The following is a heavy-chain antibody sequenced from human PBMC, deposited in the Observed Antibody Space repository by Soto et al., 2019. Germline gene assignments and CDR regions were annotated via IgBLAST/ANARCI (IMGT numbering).Heavy chain of an antibody. CDR1: GLTFSTFA. D-gene: IGHD3-3*01. CDR3: APRLTIFGIVKLSTWFDH. Sequence: GALRLSCTASGLTFSTFAMSWVRQSPGKGLEWVSTISGNGGATFYADSVKGRFTISRDNSKKTLYLQMNGLRAEDTAVYYCAPRLTIFGIVKLSTWFDHWGQGNLVTISS. CDR2: ISGNGGAT. V-gene: IGHV3-23*01. J-gene: IGHJ5*02.